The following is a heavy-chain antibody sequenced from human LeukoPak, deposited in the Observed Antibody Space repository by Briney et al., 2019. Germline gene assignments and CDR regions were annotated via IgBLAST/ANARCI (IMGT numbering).Heavy chain of an antibody. CDR2: ISYDGSNK. J-gene: IGHJ6*02. Sequence: PGGSLRLSCAASGFTFSSYAMHSVRQAPGKGLEWVAVISYDGSNKYYADSVKGRFTISRDNSKNTLYLQMKSLRAEDTAVYYCARAILTGIQLSPWDYGMDVWGQGTTVTVSS. D-gene: IGHD5-18*01. CDR3: ARAILTGIQLSPWDYGMDV. CDR1: GFTFSSYA. V-gene: IGHV3-30-3*01.